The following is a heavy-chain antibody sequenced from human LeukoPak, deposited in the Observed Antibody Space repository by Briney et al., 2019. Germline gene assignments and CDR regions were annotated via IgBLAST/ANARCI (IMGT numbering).Heavy chain of an antibody. CDR3: TRALGHYYGSGSYWGQGYYFDY. V-gene: IGHV3-49*04. CDR1: GFTFGDYA. D-gene: IGHD3-10*01. J-gene: IGHJ4*02. CDR2: IRSKAYGGTT. Sequence: GGSLRLSCTASGFTFGDYAMSWVRQAPGKGLEWVGFIRSKAYGGTTEYAASVKGRFTISRDDSKSIAYLQMNSLKTEDTAVYYCTRALGHYYGSGSYWGQGYYFDYWGQGTLVTVSS.